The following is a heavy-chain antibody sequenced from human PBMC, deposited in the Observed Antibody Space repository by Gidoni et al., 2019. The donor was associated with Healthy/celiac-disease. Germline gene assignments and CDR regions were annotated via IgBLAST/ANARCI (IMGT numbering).Heavy chain of an antibody. J-gene: IGHJ6*02. V-gene: IGHV4-30-2*01. D-gene: IGHD4-4*01. CDR3: ARGDYTHSLDV. CDR1: GASLSSGGYS. CDR2: IYHSGST. Sequence: QLHLQESGSGLVKPSKPLSLTCAVSGASLSSGGYSWSWIRQPPGKGLEWIGYIYHSGSTYYNPSLKSRVTISVDRSKNQFSLKLSSVTAADTAVYYCARGDYTHSLDVWGQGTTVTVSS.